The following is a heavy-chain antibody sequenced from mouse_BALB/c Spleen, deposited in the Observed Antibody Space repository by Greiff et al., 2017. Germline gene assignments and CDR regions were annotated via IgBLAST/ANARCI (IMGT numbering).Heavy chain of an antibody. Sequence: VQLKESGPELVKPGASVKMSCKASGYTFTSYVMHWVKQKPGQGLEWIGYINPYNDGTKYNEKFKGKATLTSDKSSSTAYMELSSLTSEDSAVYYCAREKEGNYGNYFDYWGQGTTLTVSS. J-gene: IGHJ2*01. CDR3: AREKEGNYGNYFDY. CDR1: GYTFTSYV. D-gene: IGHD2-1*01. V-gene: IGHV1-14*01. CDR2: INPYNDGT.